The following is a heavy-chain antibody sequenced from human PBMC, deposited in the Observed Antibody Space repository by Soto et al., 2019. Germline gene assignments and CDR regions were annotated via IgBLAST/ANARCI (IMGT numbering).Heavy chain of an antibody. V-gene: IGHV3-21*01. J-gene: IGHJ4*02. Sequence: EVQLVESGGGLVKPGGSLRLSCAASGFTFSSYSMNWVRQAPGKGLEWVSSISSSSSYIYYADSVKGRFTISRDNAKNSLYVQMNSLGAEDAAVYYCAIDRGYYSGYDWGVSLAYWGQGTLVTVSS. CDR3: AIDRGYYSGYDWGVSLAY. CDR2: ISSSSSYI. CDR1: GFTFSSYS. D-gene: IGHD5-12*01.